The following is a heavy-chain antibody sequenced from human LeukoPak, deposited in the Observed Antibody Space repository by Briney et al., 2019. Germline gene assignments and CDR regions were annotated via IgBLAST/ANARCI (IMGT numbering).Heavy chain of an antibody. CDR1: GFTFSSYA. CDR3: AKVLYCSSTSCYEGFDY. Sequence: GGSLRPSCAASGFTFSSYAMSWVRQAPGKGLEWVAVISYDGSNKYYADSVKGRFTISRDNSKNTLYLQMNSLRAEDTAVYYCAKVLYCSSTSCYEGFDYWGQGTLVTVSS. V-gene: IGHV3-30*18. CDR2: ISYDGSNK. D-gene: IGHD2-2*01. J-gene: IGHJ4*02.